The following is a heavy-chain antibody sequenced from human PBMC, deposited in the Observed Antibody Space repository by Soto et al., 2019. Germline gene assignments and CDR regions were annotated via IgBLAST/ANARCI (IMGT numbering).Heavy chain of an antibody. J-gene: IGHJ4*02. Sequence: QVQLVQSGAEVKKPGSSVKVSCKASGGTFSSYTISWVRQAPGQGLEWMGRIIPILGIANYAQTCQGRVTITADKPTSKAGMELSSLRAEDTAVYYCERGGEELVDYGDPLCLAGWGQGNLVTVSS. CDR2: IIPILGIA. D-gene: IGHD4-17*01. CDR3: ERGGEELVDYGDPLCLAG. V-gene: IGHV1-69*02. CDR1: GGTFSSYT.